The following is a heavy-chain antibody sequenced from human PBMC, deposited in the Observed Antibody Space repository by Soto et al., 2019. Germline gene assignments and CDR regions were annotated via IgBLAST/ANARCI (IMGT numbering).Heavy chain of an antibody. J-gene: IGHJ5*02. Sequence: PGGSLRLSCAASGFTFSSYSMNWVRQAPGKGLEWVSYISSSSSTIYYADSVKGRFTISRDNAKNSLYLQMKSLRAEDTAVYYCARAALYNWNDVSWFDPWGQGTLVTVSS. D-gene: IGHD1-1*01. CDR1: GFTFSSYS. CDR2: ISSSSSTI. V-gene: IGHV3-48*01. CDR3: ARAALYNWNDVSWFDP.